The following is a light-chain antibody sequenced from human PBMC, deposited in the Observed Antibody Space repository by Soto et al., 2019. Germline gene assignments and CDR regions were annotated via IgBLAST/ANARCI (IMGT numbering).Light chain of an antibody. V-gene: IGLV2-14*03. Sequence: QSVLTQPASVSGSPGQSITISCTGTSSDFGGNNYVSWYQQHPGKAPKVVIYDVSDRPSGVSNRFSGSKFGNTASLTISGLQAEDEADYYCSSFTTSTSDVVFGGGTKLTVL. CDR2: DVS. CDR3: SSFTTSTSDVV. J-gene: IGLJ2*01. CDR1: SSDFGGNNY.